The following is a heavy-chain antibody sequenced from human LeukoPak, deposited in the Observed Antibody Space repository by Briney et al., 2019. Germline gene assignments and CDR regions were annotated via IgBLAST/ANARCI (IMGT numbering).Heavy chain of an antibody. CDR3: ARYGDYYDSSGYPYGMDV. J-gene: IGHJ6*02. V-gene: IGHV1-3*01. Sequence: ASVKVSCKASGYTFTSYAMHWVRQAPGQRLEWMGWINAGNGNTKYSQKFQGRVTITRDTSASTAYMELSSLRFEDTAVYYCARYGDYYDSSGYPYGMDVWGQGTTVTVSS. CDR2: INAGNGNT. D-gene: IGHD3-22*01. CDR1: GYTFTSYA.